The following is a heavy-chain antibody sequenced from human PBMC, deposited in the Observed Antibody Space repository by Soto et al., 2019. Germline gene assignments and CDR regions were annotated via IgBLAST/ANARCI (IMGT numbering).Heavy chain of an antibody. J-gene: IGHJ5*02. CDR1: GYSFTSYW. V-gene: IGHV5-10-1*01. Sequence: GESLKISCKGSGYSFTSYWISWVRQMPGKGLEWMGRIDPSDSYTNYSPSFQGHVTISADKSISTAYLQWSSLKASDTAMYYCARHLKGPDRSSSRYNWFDPWGQGTLVTVSS. CDR2: IDPSDSYT. CDR3: ARHLKGPDRSSSRYNWFDP. D-gene: IGHD6-13*01.